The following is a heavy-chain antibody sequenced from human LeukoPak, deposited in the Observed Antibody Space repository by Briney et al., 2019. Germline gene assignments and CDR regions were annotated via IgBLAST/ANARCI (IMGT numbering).Heavy chain of an antibody. V-gene: IGHV3-30*02. J-gene: IGHJ5*02. CDR3: AKDPIVVVPAAISGWFDP. D-gene: IGHD2-2*01. CDR1: GFTFSSYG. Sequence: GGSLRLSCAASGFTFSSYGMHWVRQAPGKGLEWVAFIRYDGSNKYYADSVKGRFTISRDNSKNTLYLQMNSLRAEDTAVYYCAKDPIVVVPAAISGWFDPWGQGTLVTVSS. CDR2: IRYDGSNK.